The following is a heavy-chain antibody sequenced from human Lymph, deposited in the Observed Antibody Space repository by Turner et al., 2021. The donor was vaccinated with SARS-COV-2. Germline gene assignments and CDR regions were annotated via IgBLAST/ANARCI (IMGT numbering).Heavy chain of an antibody. V-gene: IGHV3-30-3*01. CDR1: GFTFSSYA. Sequence: QVQLVESGGGVVQPGRSLRFSCAASGFTFSSYAMPWVRQAPGKGLEWVALISYDGSNKYYADSVKGRFTISRDNSKNTLYLQMNSLRAEDTAIYYCARDSGGSLDLWGRGTLVTVSS. J-gene: IGHJ2*01. CDR2: ISYDGSNK. CDR3: ARDSGGSLDL.